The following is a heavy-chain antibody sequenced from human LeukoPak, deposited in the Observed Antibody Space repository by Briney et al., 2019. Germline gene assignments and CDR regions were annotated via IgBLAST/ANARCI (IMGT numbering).Heavy chain of an antibody. Sequence: GGSLRLSCAASGFTFSNYAMSWVRQAPGKGLEWVSSISGSGGSTYYADSVKGRFTISRDNSKNTLFLQMNSLRAEDTAVYYCAKDPYYYDASGYNGDYWGQGTLVSVSS. D-gene: IGHD3-22*01. J-gene: IGHJ4*02. V-gene: IGHV3-23*01. CDR2: ISGSGGST. CDR3: AKDPYYYDASGYNGDY. CDR1: GFTFSNYA.